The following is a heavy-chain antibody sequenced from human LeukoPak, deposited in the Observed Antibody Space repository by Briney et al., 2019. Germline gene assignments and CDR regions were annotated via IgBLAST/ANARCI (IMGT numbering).Heavy chain of an antibody. J-gene: IGHJ4*02. V-gene: IGHV3-23*01. CDR3: AKASTVSLDY. CDR2: IGGSGGSS. Sequence: PGGSLRLSCAASGFTFSSSAMSWVRQAPGKGLEWVSAIGGSGGSSFYADSVKGRFTISRDNSKNTLYLQMNSLRAEDTAVYYCAKASTVSLDYWGQGTLVTVSS. CDR1: GFTFSSSA. D-gene: IGHD4-11*01.